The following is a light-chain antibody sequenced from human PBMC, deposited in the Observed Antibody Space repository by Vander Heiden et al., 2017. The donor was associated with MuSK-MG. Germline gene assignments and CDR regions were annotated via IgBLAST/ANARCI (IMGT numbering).Light chain of an antibody. Sequence: EIVITQSPATLSVSPGESATVSCRASQSVSSNLAWYHQKPGQAPRLLIYGESTRATGSPARFSGSGSGTEFTLTISSLQSEDFAVYYCQQYNNWRALTFGGGTKVEIK. CDR2: GES. V-gene: IGKV3-15*01. J-gene: IGKJ4*01. CDR1: QSVSSN. CDR3: QQYNNWRALT.